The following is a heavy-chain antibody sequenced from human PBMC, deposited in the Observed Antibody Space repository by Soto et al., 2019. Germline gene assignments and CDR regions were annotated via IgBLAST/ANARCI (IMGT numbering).Heavy chain of an antibody. V-gene: IGHV1-69*13. CDR2: IIPIFGTA. CDR3: ARDLGLLRAAEPIAVDGDDAFDI. Sequence: GASVKVSFKASGGTFSSYAISWVRQAPGQGLEWMGGIIPIFGTANYAQKFQGRVTITADESTSTAYMELSSLRSEDTAVYYCARDLGLLRAAEPIAVDGDDAFDIWGQGTMVTVSS. J-gene: IGHJ3*02. D-gene: IGHD6-19*01. CDR1: GGTFSSYA.